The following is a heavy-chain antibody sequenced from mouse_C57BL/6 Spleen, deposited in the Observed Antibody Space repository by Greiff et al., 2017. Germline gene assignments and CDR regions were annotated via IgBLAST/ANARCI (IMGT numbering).Heavy chain of an antibody. J-gene: IGHJ3*01. CDR3: ARCYYGSSPPFAY. V-gene: IGHV1-69*01. Sequence: QVQLQQPGAELVMPGASVKLSCKASGYTFTSYWMHWVKQRPGQGLEWIGEIDTSDSYTNYNQKFKGKSTLTVDKSSSTAYMQLSSLTSEDSAVYYCARCYYGSSPPFAYWGQGTLVTVSA. CDR2: IDTSDSYT. CDR1: GYTFTSYW. D-gene: IGHD1-1*01.